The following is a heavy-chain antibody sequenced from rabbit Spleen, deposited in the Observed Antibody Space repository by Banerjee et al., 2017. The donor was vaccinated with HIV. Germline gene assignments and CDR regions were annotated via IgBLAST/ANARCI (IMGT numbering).Heavy chain of an antibody. CDR2: INTATGKA. Sequence: QSLEESGGDLVKPEGSLTLTCTASGFSFGDRDVMCWVRQAPGKGLEWIACINTATGKAVYATWAKGRFTISRPSSTTVTLRMTSLTAADRAAYFCASDLVGVIGWNFYLWGPGTLVTVS. CDR1: GFSFGDRDV. J-gene: IGHJ4*01. V-gene: IGHV1S40*01. D-gene: IGHD1-1*01. CDR3: ASDLVGVIGWNFYL.